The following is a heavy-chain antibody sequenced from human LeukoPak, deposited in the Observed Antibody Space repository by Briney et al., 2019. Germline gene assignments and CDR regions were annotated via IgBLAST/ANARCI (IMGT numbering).Heavy chain of an antibody. D-gene: IGHD3-3*01. Sequence: PGGSLRLSCAASGSTFSSYAMSWVRQAPGKGLECVSVISGGAGSTYYADSVKGRFTISRDNSKNTLYLQMNSLRAEDTAVYYCAKDKYNFWSGSNYYYMDVWGKGTTVTVSS. CDR3: AKDKYNFWSGSNYYYMDV. CDR1: GSTFSSYA. CDR2: ISGGAGST. V-gene: IGHV3-23*01. J-gene: IGHJ6*03.